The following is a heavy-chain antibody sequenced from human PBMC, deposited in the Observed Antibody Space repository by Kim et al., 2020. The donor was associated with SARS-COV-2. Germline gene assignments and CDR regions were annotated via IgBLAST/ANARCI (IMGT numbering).Heavy chain of an antibody. CDR3: PRHFDYPNAFDT. CDR2: IYYTGSA. J-gene: IGHJ3*02. V-gene: IGHV4-39*01. Sequence: SETLSLTCSASGGSISSTTYYWGWIRQPPGKGLEWIGSIYYTGSANYNPSLKSRVSISVDTSKNQFSLKLSSVTAADTAVYYCPRHFDYPNAFDTGGQGTMVTASS. D-gene: IGHD4-17*01. CDR1: GGSISSTTYY.